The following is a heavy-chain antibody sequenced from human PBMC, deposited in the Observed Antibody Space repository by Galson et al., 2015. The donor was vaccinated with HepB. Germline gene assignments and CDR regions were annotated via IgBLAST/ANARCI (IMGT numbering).Heavy chain of an antibody. D-gene: IGHD6-19*01. CDR2: INAGNGNT. V-gene: IGHV1-3*01. J-gene: IGHJ6*02. CDR3: ARDGLAVAGNYYYYYGMDV. CDR1: GYTFTSYA. Sequence: SVKVSCKASGYTFTSYAMHWVRQAPGQRLEWMGWINAGNGNTKYSQKFQGRVTITRDTSASTAYMELSSLRSEDTAVYYCARDGLAVAGNYYYYYGMDVWGQGTTVTVSS.